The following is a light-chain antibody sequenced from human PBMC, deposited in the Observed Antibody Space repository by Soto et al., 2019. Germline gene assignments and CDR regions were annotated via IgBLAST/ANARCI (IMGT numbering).Light chain of an antibody. CDR2: RNN. Sequence: QSVLTQPPSASGTPGQRVTISCSGSSSNIGSNYVYWYQQLPRTAPKLLIYRNNQRPSGGPDRFSGSKSGTSASLAISGLRSEDEADYYCAAWDDSLSGQDVVFGGGTKVTVL. CDR3: AAWDDSLSGQDVV. CDR1: SSNIGSNY. J-gene: IGLJ2*01. V-gene: IGLV1-47*01.